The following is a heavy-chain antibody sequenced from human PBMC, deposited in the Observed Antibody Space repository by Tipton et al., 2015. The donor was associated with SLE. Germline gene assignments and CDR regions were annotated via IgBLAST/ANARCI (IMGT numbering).Heavy chain of an antibody. CDR1: GFTFSSYE. V-gene: IGHV3-48*03. Sequence: SLRLSCAASGFTFSSYEMNWVRQAPGKGLEWVAYITSSGSNMYFADSVKGRFTISRDNSKNTLYLQMNSLRAEDTAVYYCASLLTGYYGMDVWGQGTTVTVSS. D-gene: IGHD2-15*01. J-gene: IGHJ6*02. CDR2: ITSSGSNM. CDR3: ASLLTGYYGMDV.